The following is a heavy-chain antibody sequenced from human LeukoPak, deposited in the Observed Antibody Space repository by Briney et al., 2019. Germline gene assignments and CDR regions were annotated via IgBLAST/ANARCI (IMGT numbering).Heavy chain of an antibody. Sequence: SETLSLTCTVSAGSISSSSYSWGWIRQPPGKGLEWIGSIYYSGSTYYNPSLKSRVTISVDTSKNQFSLKLSSVTAADTAVYYCARRLRDYVWGSYRYTGPRGTIHFDYWGQGTLVTVSS. CDR2: IYYSGST. V-gene: IGHV4-39*01. D-gene: IGHD3-16*02. CDR1: AGSISSSSYS. J-gene: IGHJ4*02. CDR3: ARRLRDYVWGSYRYTGPRGTIHFDY.